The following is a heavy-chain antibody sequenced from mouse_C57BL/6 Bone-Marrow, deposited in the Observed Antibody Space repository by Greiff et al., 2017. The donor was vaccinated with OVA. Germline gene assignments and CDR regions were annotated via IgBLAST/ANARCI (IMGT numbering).Heavy chain of an antibody. CDR3: VRHDGYDDV. J-gene: IGHJ4*01. Sequence: EVQGVESGGGLVQPKGSLKLSCAASGFSFNTYAMNWVRQAPGKGLEWVARIRSKSNNYATYYADSVKDRFTISRDDSESMLYLQMNNLKTEDTAMYYCVRHDGYDDVWGQGTSVTVSS. CDR2: IRSKSNNYAT. D-gene: IGHD2-2*01. CDR1: GFSFNTYA. V-gene: IGHV10-1*01.